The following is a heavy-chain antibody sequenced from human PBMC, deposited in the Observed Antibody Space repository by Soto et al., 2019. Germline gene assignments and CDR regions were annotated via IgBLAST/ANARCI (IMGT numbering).Heavy chain of an antibody. D-gene: IGHD6-13*01. CDR1: GFTFSNAW. Sequence: EVQLVESGGGLIKPGGSLRLSCAASGFTFSNAWMNWVRQAPGKGLEWVGRIKSKTDGGTTDYAAPVKGRFTISRDDSKNTLYLQMNSLKTEDPSVDYCTTAAVHYYYGMDVWGQGTTVTVSS. J-gene: IGHJ6*02. CDR3: TTAAVHYYYGMDV. V-gene: IGHV3-15*07. CDR2: IKSKTDGGTT.